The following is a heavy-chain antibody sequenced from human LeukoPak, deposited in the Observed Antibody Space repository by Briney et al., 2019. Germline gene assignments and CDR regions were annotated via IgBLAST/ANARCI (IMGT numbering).Heavy chain of an antibody. Sequence: GSSVKVSCKASGGTFSSYAIRWVRQAPGQGLEWMGRIIPIFGIANYAQKFQGRVTITADKSTSTAYMELSSLRSEDTAMYYCARFTRFQYYDFWSGLDYYGMDVWGQETTVTVSS. V-gene: IGHV1-69*04. CDR3: ARFTRFQYYDFWSGLDYYGMDV. CDR2: IIPIFGIA. J-gene: IGHJ6*02. CDR1: GGTFSSYA. D-gene: IGHD3-3*01.